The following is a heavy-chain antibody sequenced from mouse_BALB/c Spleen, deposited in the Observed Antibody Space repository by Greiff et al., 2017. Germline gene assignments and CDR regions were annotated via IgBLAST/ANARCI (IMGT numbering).Heavy chain of an antibody. CDR3: ARSLFDY. V-gene: IGHV1-87*01. Sequence: VQLQQSGAELARPGASVKLSCKASGYTFTSYWMQWVKQRPGQGLEWIGAIYPGDGDTRYTQKFKGKATLTADKSSSTAYMQLSSVASEDAAVEYCARSLFDYWGQGTTLTVSS. J-gene: IGHJ2*01. CDR1: GYTFTSYW. CDR2: IYPGDGDT.